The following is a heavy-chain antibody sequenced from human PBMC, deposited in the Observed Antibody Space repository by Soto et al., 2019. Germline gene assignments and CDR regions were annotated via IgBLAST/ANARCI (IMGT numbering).Heavy chain of an antibody. CDR3: ARDTVHEQLGGNCCYALDA. D-gene: IGHD4-4*01. Sequence: QVQLVQSGAEVKKPGSSVKVSCKASGDTFSSFAISWVRQAPGQGLEWMGGIIPIFRTPNYAQKFQGRVTMAADEFTGSAYMELSSLRSADTAVYYCARDTVHEQLGGNCCYALDAWGQGTTVRVSS. CDR1: GDTFSSFA. V-gene: IGHV1-69*12. CDR2: IIPIFRTP. J-gene: IGHJ6*02.